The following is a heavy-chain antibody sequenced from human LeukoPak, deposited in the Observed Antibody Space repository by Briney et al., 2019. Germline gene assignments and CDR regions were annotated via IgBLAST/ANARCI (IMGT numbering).Heavy chain of an antibody. V-gene: IGHV3-7*01. CDR2: IKPDGSGK. CDR1: GVSFSSYW. Sequence: GGSLRLSCAASGVSFSSYWMTWVRQAQGKGLEWVANIKPDGSGKYYVDSVKGRFTITRDNAKNSLYLQMNSLRAEDTAVYYCAGGRDVYRYWGQGTLVTVSS. CDR3: AGGRDVYRY. J-gene: IGHJ4*02. D-gene: IGHD5-24*01.